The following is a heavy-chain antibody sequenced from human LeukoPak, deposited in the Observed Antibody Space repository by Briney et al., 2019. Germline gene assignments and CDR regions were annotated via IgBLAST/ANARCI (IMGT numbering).Heavy chain of an antibody. V-gene: IGHV3-9*01. J-gene: IGHJ4*02. CDR2: ISWNSGSI. CDR1: GFTFDDYA. D-gene: IGHD2-2*01. Sequence: GRSLRLSCAASGFTFDDYAMHWVRQAPGKGLEWVSGISWNSGSIGYADSVKGRFTISRDNAKNSLYLQMNSLRAEDTAVYYCARGDRIWCSSTSCRTYDYWGQGTLVTVSS. CDR3: ARGDRIWCSSTSCRTYDY.